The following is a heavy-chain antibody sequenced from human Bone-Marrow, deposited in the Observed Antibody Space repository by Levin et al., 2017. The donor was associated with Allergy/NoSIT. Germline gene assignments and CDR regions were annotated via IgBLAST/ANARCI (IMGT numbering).Heavy chain of an antibody. V-gene: IGHV3-66*03. J-gene: IGHJ5*02. D-gene: IGHD2-2*01. CDR1: GFTVSSNY. CDR2: IYSCGST. CDR3: ARGRVVPAALCCRRTTKTRFGCMVQRSGWFDP. Sequence: PGESLKISCAASGFTVSSNYMSWVRQAPGKGLEWVSVIYSCGSTYYADSVKGRFTISRDNSKNTLYLQMNSLRAEDTAVYYCARGRVVPAALCCRRTTKTRFGCMVQRSGWFDPWRQGPLVTVSS.